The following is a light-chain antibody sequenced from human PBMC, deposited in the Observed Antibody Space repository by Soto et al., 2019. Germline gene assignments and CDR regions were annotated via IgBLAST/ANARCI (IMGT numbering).Light chain of an antibody. CDR3: QQYSSYWT. Sequence: ILMSQSPSSLSASVGDRVTITCRASQDIDKWLAWYQQKSGKAPNLLIYKSSTLREGVPSRFSGCGSGTDYILTIRDLQPEDFGTYYCQQYSSYWTFGQGTMVEIK. J-gene: IGKJ1*01. CDR1: QDIDKW. V-gene: IGKV1-5*03. CDR2: KSS.